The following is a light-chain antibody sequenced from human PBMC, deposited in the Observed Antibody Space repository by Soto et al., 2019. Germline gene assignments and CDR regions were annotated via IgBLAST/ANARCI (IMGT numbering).Light chain of an antibody. CDR2: GAS. CDR3: QQYNTWSLIT. J-gene: IGKJ5*01. V-gene: IGKV3-15*01. CDR1: QSIGSN. Sequence: EIVMTQSPATLSVSPGDTATLSCRASQSIGSNVGWYQQKPGQAPRLLIYGASTRATGISARFGGSGSGTEFSLTISSLQSEDLAVYYRQQYNTWSLITFGQGTRLEI.